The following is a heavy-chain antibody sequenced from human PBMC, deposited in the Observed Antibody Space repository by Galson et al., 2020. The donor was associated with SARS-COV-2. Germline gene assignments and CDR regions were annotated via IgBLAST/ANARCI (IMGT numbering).Heavy chain of an antibody. CDR2: IGTAGDT. CDR1: GFTFSSYD. Sequence: GGSLRLSCAASGFTFSSYDMHWVRQATGKGLEWVSAIGTAGDTYYPGSVKGRFTISRENAKNSLYLQMNSLRAGDTAVYYCARGSNYYDSSGYHAFDIWGQGTMVTVSS. D-gene: IGHD3-22*01. V-gene: IGHV3-13*01. J-gene: IGHJ3*02. CDR3: ARGSNYYDSSGYHAFDI.